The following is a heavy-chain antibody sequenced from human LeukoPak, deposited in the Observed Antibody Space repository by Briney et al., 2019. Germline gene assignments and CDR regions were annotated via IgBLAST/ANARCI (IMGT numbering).Heavy chain of an antibody. J-gene: IGHJ6*02. V-gene: IGHV3-30*04. CDR3: ARDTDYYYGMDV. D-gene: IGHD4-11*01. CDR1: GFTFSSYA. CDR2: ISYDGSNK. Sequence: RGSLRLSCAASGFTFSSYAMHWVRQAPGKGLEWVAVISYDGSNKYYADSVKGRFTISRDNSKNTLYLQMNSLRAEDTAVYYCARDTDYYYGMDVWGQGTTVTVSS.